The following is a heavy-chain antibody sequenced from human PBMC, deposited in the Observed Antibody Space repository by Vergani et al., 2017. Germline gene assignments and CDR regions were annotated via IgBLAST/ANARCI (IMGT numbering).Heavy chain of an antibody. D-gene: IGHD5-12*01. Sequence: QVQLQESGPGLVKPSQTLYPTCTVSGGYISSGSYYWSWTRQPAGTGLEWIGRIYTSGSTNYNPPLKSRVTISVDTSKNQFSLKLSSVTAADTAVYYCASRRGWLHYGMDVWGQGTTVTVSS. CDR3: ASRRGWLHYGMDV. V-gene: IGHV4-61*02. CDR2: IYTSGST. CDR1: GGYISSGSYY. J-gene: IGHJ6*02.